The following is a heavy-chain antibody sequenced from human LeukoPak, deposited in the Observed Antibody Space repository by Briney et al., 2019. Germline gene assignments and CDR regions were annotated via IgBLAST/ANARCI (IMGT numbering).Heavy chain of an antibody. J-gene: IGHJ3*02. CDR2: IDPSDSYT. Sequence: GESLKISCQGSGYSFTSYWISWVRQMPGKGLEWMGRIDPSDSYTNYSPSFQGHVTISADKSISTAYLQWSSLKASDTAMYYCALIMVTGPDAFDIWGQGTMVTVSS. V-gene: IGHV5-10-1*01. CDR3: ALIMVTGPDAFDI. D-gene: IGHD5-18*01. CDR1: GYSFTSYW.